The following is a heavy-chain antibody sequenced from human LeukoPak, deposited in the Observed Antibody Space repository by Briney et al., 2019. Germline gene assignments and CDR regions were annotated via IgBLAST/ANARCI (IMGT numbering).Heavy chain of an antibody. CDR3: ARDYDFWSGYSQSGFDY. CDR2: ISSSSSYI. V-gene: IGHV3-21*01. D-gene: IGHD3-3*01. CDR1: GFTFSSYS. J-gene: IGHJ4*02. Sequence: GGSLRLSCAASGFTFSSYSMNWVRQAPGKGLEWVSSISSSSSYIYYADSVKGRFTISRDNAKNSLYLQMNSLRAEDTAVYYCARDYDFWSGYSQSGFDYWGQGTLVTVSS.